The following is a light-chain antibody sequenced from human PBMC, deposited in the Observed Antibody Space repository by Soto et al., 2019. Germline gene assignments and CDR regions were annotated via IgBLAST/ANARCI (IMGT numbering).Light chain of an antibody. Sequence: EIVLTQSPSTLSVSPGERATLSCRASQSVSSNLAWYQQKPGQAPRLLIYGASTRATTFPARFSGSGSGTDFTLTISSLQSEDFAVYYCQQYGSSITFGQGTRLEIK. J-gene: IGKJ5*01. CDR2: GAS. V-gene: IGKV3-15*01. CDR3: QQYGSSIT. CDR1: QSVSSN.